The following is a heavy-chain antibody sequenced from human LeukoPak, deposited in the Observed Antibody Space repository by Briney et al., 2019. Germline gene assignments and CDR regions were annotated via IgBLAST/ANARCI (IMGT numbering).Heavy chain of an antibody. V-gene: IGHV4-39*01. J-gene: IGHJ3*02. CDR2: IYYSGST. CDR3: ARHFQLDARDAFDI. D-gene: IGHD5-18*01. Sequence: SETLSLTCTASGGSISSSSYYWGWIRQPPGKGLEWIGSIYYSGSTYYNPSLKSRVTISVDTSKNQFSLKLSSVTAADTAVYYCARHFQLDARDAFDIWGQGTMVTVSS. CDR1: GGSISSSSYY.